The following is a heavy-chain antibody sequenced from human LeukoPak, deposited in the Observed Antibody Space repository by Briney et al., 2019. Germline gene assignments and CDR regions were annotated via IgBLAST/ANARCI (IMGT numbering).Heavy chain of an antibody. CDR1: GFTFSSYG. J-gene: IGHJ4*02. CDR3: AKAWEHYFDY. Sequence: GGSLRLSCAASGFTFSSYGMHWVRQAPGKGLEWVAFIRYDGSNKYYADSVKGRFTISRDNSKNTLYLQMNSLRAEATAVYYCAKAWEHYFDYWGQGTLVTVSS. V-gene: IGHV3-30*02. D-gene: IGHD1-26*01. CDR2: IRYDGSNK.